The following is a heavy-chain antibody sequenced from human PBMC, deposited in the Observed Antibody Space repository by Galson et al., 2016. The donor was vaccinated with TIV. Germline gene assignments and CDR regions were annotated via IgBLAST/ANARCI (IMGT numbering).Heavy chain of an antibody. CDR1: GYSFTRNW. D-gene: IGHD5-12*01. V-gene: IGHV5-51*03. Sequence: QSGAEVKKPGQSLKISCKVSGYSFTRNWIGWVRQTPGKGLEWMGIMYPADSDTRYSPSFQGQVTISADESISTAYLQWSSLRASDSAMYYCVRAPGYSGYSYGYFDSWSQGTLVTVSS. CDR2: MYPADSDT. J-gene: IGHJ4*02. CDR3: VRAPGYSGYSYGYFDS.